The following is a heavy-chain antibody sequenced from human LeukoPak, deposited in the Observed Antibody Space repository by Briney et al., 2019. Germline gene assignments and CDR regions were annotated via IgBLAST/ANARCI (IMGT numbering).Heavy chain of an antibody. Sequence: GESLKISCKGSGYSFTSYWIGWVRQVPGKGLEWMGIIYPGDSDTRFSPSFQGQVTISADKSIGTAYLQWSSLKASDTAMYYCARVQYQSYVYYFDYWGQGTLVTVSS. CDR1: GYSFTSYW. CDR3: ARVQYQSYVYYFDY. V-gene: IGHV5-51*01. J-gene: IGHJ4*02. D-gene: IGHD2-2*01. CDR2: IYPGDSDT.